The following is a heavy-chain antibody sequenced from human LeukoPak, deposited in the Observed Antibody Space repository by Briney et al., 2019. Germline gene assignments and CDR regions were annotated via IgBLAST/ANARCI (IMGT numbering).Heavy chain of an antibody. V-gene: IGHV3-23*01. D-gene: IGHD3-10*01. Sequence: GGALSLSCPASGFTFSSYAMSWVRQAPGKGLEWVSTINGSGAYTYYADPVKGRFTISRDNSKNTLYLQMNSLRAEDTAVYYCAKYFASGSYYKLPHWGQGTLVTVSS. CDR1: GFTFSSYA. CDR2: INGSGAYT. J-gene: IGHJ1*01. CDR3: AKYFASGSYYKLPH.